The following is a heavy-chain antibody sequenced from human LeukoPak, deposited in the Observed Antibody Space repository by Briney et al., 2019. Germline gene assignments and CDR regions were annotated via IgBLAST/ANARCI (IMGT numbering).Heavy chain of an antibody. CDR2: IIPILDIS. V-gene: IGHV1-69*04. D-gene: IGHD6-13*01. CDR1: GDTFSSYA. J-gene: IGHJ4*02. Sequence: SVKVSCKASGDTFSSYAIDWVRQAPGRGLEWMGRIIPILDISNYAQKFQGRVTITADKSTNTAYMELSSLRSEDTAVYYCARATAAVIFFDQWGQGTLVTVSS. CDR3: ARATAAVIFFDQ.